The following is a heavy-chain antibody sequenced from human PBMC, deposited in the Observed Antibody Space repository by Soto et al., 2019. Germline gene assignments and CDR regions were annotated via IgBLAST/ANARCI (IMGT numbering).Heavy chain of an antibody. V-gene: IGHV3-30*18. Sequence: ESGGGVVQPGRSLRLSCAASGFTFSSYGMHWVRQAPGKGLEWVAVISYDGSNKYYADSVKGRFTISRDNSKNTLYLQMNSLRAEDTAVYYCAKGIAARNWFDPWGQGTLVTVSS. CDR3: AKGIAARNWFDP. CDR1: GFTFSSYG. J-gene: IGHJ5*02. CDR2: ISYDGSNK. D-gene: IGHD6-6*01.